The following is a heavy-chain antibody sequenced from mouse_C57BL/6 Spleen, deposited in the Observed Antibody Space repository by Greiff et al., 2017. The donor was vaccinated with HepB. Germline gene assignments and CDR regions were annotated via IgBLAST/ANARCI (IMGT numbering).Heavy chain of an antibody. J-gene: IGHJ3*01. V-gene: IGHV1-50*01. Sequence: VQLQQPGAELVKPGASVKLSCKASGYTFTSYWMQWVKQRPGQGLEWIGEIDPSDSYTNYNQKFKGKATLTVDTSSSTAYMQLSSLTSEDSAVYYCAKGSSGYFAYWGQGTLVTVSA. CDR1: GYTFTSYW. CDR2: IDPSDSYT. CDR3: AKGSSGYFAY. D-gene: IGHD3-2*02.